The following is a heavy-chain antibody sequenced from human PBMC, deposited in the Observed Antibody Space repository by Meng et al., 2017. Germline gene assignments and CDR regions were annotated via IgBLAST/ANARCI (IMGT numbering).Heavy chain of an antibody. D-gene: IGHD1-1*01. Sequence: GHLWAEVKKPVVSVEVSCRASRYPMTSYAMHWVRQAPGQMHEWMVWINAGNSNTKYSQKFQGRVTITRDTSAGTAYKGLGSLRSEDTAVYYCARDGLERLSPFDYWGQGTLVTVSS. CDR2: INAGNSNT. V-gene: IGHV1-3*01. J-gene: IGHJ4*02. CDR3: ARDGLERLSPFDY. CDR1: RYPMTSYA.